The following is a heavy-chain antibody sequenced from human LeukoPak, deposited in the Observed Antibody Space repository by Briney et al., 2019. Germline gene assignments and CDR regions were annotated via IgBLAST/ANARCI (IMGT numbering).Heavy chain of an antibody. J-gene: IGHJ4*02. CDR1: GFTFSDYG. CDR3: AKAPAYYYYFDQ. D-gene: IGHD2-21*01. V-gene: IGHV3-30*18. CDR2: ISYDGTNK. Sequence: GGSLRLSCAASGFTFSDYGMQWVRQAPGKGLEWVALISYDGTNKYYADSVKGRFTISRDNSKNTLFLQMNSLRAEDTAVYYCAKAPAYYYYFDQWGQGTLVTVSS.